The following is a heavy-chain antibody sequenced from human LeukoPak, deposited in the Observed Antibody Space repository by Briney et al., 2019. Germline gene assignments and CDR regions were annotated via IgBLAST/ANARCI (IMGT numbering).Heavy chain of an antibody. CDR1: GGSISSYY. D-gene: IGHD4-17*01. Sequence: PSETLSLTCTVSGGSISSYYWSWIRQPPGKGLEWIGYISYSGSTNYNPSLKSRVTISVDTSKNQFSLKLSSVTAADTAVYYCARAPHYGDYDRPFDYWGQGTLVTVSS. J-gene: IGHJ4*02. CDR2: ISYSGST. V-gene: IGHV4-59*01. CDR3: ARAPHYGDYDRPFDY.